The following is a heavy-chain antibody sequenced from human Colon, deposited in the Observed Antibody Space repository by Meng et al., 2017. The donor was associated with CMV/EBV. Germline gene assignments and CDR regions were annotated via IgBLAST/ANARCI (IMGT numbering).Heavy chain of an antibody. J-gene: IGHJ5*02. CDR2: VSWDGGSP. CDR1: GFIFKDYA. V-gene: IGHV3-43*01. CDR3: AKGGSSAPWNWFAP. D-gene: IGHD3-22*01. Sequence: GSLRLSCATSGFIFKDYAMHWVRQGPGRGLEWVSVVSWDGGSPWYADSVRGRFTISRDNSKDSLYLEMNSLTSEDSGLYYCAKGGSSAPWNWFAPWGQGTLVTVSS.